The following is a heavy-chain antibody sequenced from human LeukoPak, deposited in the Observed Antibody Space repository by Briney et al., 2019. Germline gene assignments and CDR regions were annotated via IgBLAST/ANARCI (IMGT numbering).Heavy chain of an antibody. V-gene: IGHV1-18*01. CDR3: ARSLGATGDY. CDR1: GYTFFSHG. D-gene: IGHD1-26*01. CDR2: ISAYNGNT. Sequence: ASVKVSCKASGYTFFSHGISWVRQAPGQGLEWMGWISAYNGNTIYAQKLQGRVTMTTDTSTSTAYMDLRSLRSDDTAVYYCARSLGATGDYWGQGTLVTVSS. J-gene: IGHJ4*02.